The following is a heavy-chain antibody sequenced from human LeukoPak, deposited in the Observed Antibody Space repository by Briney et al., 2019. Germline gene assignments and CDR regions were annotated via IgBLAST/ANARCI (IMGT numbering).Heavy chain of an antibody. J-gene: IGHJ6*02. Sequence: PGGSLRLSCAASGFTFSSYGMHWVRQAPGKGLEWVAVISYDGSNKYYADSVKGRFTISRDNSKNTLYLQMNSLRAEDTAVYYCARDTVTTRVTVGMDVWGQGTTVTVSS. CDR2: ISYDGSNK. V-gene: IGHV3-30*03. CDR1: GFTFSSYG. D-gene: IGHD4-17*01. CDR3: ARDTVTTRVTVGMDV.